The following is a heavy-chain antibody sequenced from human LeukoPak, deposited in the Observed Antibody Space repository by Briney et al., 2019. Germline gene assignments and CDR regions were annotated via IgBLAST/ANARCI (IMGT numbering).Heavy chain of an antibody. CDR3: ARGRPYSGGYHLDY. Sequence: SETLSLTCAVYGGSFSGYYWSWIRQPPGKGLEWIGNIYYSGSTYYNPSLRSRVTMSVDTSKNQFFLKLNSVTAADTAVYYCARGRPYSGGYHLDYWGQGTLVTVSA. V-gene: IGHV4-34*01. CDR1: GGSFSGYY. CDR2: IYYSGST. J-gene: IGHJ4*02. D-gene: IGHD1-26*01.